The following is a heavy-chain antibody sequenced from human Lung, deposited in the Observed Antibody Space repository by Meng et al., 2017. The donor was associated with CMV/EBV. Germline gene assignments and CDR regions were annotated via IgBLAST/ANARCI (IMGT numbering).Heavy chain of an antibody. CDR3: ARDGGSGWS. D-gene: IGHD6-19*01. Sequence: SCAASGFSFSTYSMNWVRQTPGKGLEWVSSITSSSSYIFYADSVKGRFIISRDNAKNSLYLQMISLKAEDTGVYYCARDGGSGWSWGQGTLVTVSS. V-gene: IGHV3-21*03. CDR1: GFSFSTYS. J-gene: IGHJ5*02. CDR2: ITSSSSYI.